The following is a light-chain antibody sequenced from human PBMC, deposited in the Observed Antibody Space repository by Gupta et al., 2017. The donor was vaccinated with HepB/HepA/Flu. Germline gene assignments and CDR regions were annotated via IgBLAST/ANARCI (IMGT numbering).Light chain of an antibody. J-gene: IGLJ3*02. CDR2: EVD. Sequence: ALPQLASVPGSPGQWITTSRTGTSSEPRNYYLVSWYQHFPDEAPKLIIYEVDKRPSGVSNRFSGSKSGNTASLTISGLQAEDEAQYYCCAYVGRSSWVFGEGTRLTVL. V-gene: IGLV2-23*02. CDR1: SSEPRNYYL. CDR3: CAYVGRSSWV.